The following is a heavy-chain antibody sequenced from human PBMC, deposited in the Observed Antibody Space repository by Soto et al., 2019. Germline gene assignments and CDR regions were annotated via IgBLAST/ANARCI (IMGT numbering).Heavy chain of an antibody. D-gene: IGHD1-20*01. CDR3: ARGTRALITSFFAY. Sequence: PSETLSLTCSVSGDAISNYYLSWLRQTPGKGLEWIGCVHDSGSTDYNPSFKGRVSMSLQTSKSQFSLNLRSVTAADTATYFCARGTRALITSFFAYWGQGLPVTVSS. J-gene: IGHJ4*02. CDR2: VHDSGST. V-gene: IGHV4-59*01. CDR1: GDAISNYY.